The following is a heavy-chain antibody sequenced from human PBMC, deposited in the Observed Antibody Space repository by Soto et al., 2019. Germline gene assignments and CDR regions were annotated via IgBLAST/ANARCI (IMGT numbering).Heavy chain of an antibody. CDR2: ISAGNGNT. V-gene: IGHV1-3*01. CDR3: ASFQLRYFDWPDAFDI. D-gene: IGHD3-9*01. CDR1: GYTFTNYF. Sequence: GASVKVSCKASGYTFTNYFIHWVRQAPGQSLEWMGWISAGNGNTQYSQKFQGRVTITRDTSASTVYLELSSLTSEDTAVYYCASFQLRYFDWPDAFDIWGQGTMVTVSS. J-gene: IGHJ3*02.